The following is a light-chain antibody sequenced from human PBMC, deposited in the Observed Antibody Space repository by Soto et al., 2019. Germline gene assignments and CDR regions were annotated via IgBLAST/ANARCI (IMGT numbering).Light chain of an antibody. CDR1: QSVSSN. CDR3: QQYGTSPQT. J-gene: IGKJ1*01. CDR2: GAS. V-gene: IGKV3-15*01. Sequence: EIVMTQSPATLSVSPGERATLSCRASQSVSSNLAWYQQKPGQAPRILIYGASTRATGIPDRFSGSGSGTEFTLTISGLEPEDFAVYYCQQYGTSPQTFGQGTKVDIK.